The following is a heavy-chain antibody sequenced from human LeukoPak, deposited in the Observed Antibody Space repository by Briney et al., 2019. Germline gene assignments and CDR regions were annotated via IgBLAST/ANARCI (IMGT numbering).Heavy chain of an antibody. CDR3: ARGRGIDY. D-gene: IGHD3-16*01. CDR2: INHSGST. J-gene: IGHJ4*02. CDR1: GGSFSGYY. V-gene: IGHV4-34*01. Sequence: SETLSLTCAVYGGSFSGYYWSWIRQPPGKGLEWIGEINHSGSTNYNPSLKSRVTISVDTSKNQFTLKLSSVTAADTAVYYCARGRGIDYWGQGTLVTVSS.